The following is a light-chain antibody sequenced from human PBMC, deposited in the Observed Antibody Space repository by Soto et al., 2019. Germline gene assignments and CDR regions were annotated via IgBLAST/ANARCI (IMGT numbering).Light chain of an antibody. CDR1: QTISSW. CDR2: KAS. CDR3: QHDNSYSET. Sequence: RSTLSGMVGVEVTITCLASQTISSWLAWYQQKPGKAPKLLIYKASTLKSGVPSRFSGSGSGTEFTLTISSLQPDDFATYYCQHDNSYSETFGQGTKVEI. J-gene: IGKJ1*01. V-gene: IGKV1-5*03.